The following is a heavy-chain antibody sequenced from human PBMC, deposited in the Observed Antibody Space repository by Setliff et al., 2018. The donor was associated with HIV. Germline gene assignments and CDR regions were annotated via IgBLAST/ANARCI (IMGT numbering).Heavy chain of an antibody. CDR2: SIPLFGTV. D-gene: IGHD2-8*01. Sequence: SVKVSCKASGDTFSNSALTWVRQAPGQGLEWMGGSIPLFGTVKYAPKFTGRVTIPTDELTTTGCMELSSLRSEVTAVYYCASGSGYCRNGDCYVGVHKNPDKYYFDYWGQGTLVTVS. J-gene: IGHJ4*02. CDR3: ASGSGYCRNGDCYVGVHKNPDKYYFDY. V-gene: IGHV1-69*05. CDR1: GDTFSNSA.